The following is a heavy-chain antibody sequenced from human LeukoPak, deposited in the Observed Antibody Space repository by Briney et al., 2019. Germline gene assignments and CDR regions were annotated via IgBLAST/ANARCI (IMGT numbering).Heavy chain of an antibody. V-gene: IGHV4-39*01. D-gene: IGHD6-19*01. Sequence: PSETLSLACTVCGGSISSSSYYWGWIRQAPGKGLEWIGSIYYSGSTYYNPSLKSRVTISVDTSKNQFSLKLSSVTAADTAVYYCASRNSSGCYRRWGQGTLVTVSS. CDR1: GGSISSSSYY. CDR2: IYYSGST. CDR3: ASRNSSGCYRR. J-gene: IGHJ4*02.